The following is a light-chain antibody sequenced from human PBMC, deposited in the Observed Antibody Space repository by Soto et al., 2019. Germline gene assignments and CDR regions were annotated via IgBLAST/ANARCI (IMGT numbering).Light chain of an antibody. Sequence: QSVLTQPPSVSAAPGQRVTISCSGSSSNIGINYVYWYQRLPGTAPKLLIYDNNKQPSGIPDRFSGSKSGTSATLGITGLQAGDEADYYCGTWDDSLRGGVFGGGTKLTVL. CDR3: GTWDDSLRGGV. CDR1: SSNIGINY. V-gene: IGLV1-51*01. CDR2: DNN. J-gene: IGLJ2*01.